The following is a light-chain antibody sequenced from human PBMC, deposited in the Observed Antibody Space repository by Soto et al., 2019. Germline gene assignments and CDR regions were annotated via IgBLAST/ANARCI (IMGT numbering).Light chain of an antibody. CDR3: QQYDSSLFT. Sequence: EIVLTQSPGTLSLSPGERATLSCRASQSVSSSYLAWYQHKPGQAPRLLIYGASSRATGIPDRFSGSGSGTDSTLTISRLEPEDFAVYYSQQYDSSLFTFGPGTKVDIK. CDR2: GAS. V-gene: IGKV3-20*01. CDR1: QSVSSSY. J-gene: IGKJ3*01.